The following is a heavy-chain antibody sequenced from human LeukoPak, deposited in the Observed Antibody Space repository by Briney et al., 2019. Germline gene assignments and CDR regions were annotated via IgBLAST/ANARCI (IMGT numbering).Heavy chain of an antibody. J-gene: IGHJ4*02. CDR1: GFTFSTYW. CDR2: INPDGSST. CDR3: ARDTPRSDNSGYNYPDY. Sequence: QPGGSLRLSRAASGFTFSTYWMHWVRQAPGKGLVWVSRINPDGSSTNYAESVKGRFTISRDNAKNTLYLHMNSLRAEDTAVYYCARDTPRSDNSGYNYPDYWGQGTLVTVSS. V-gene: IGHV3-74*01. D-gene: IGHD3-22*01.